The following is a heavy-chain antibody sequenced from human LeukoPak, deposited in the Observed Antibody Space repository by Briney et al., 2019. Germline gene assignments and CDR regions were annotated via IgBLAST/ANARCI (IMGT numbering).Heavy chain of an antibody. J-gene: IGHJ4*02. V-gene: IGHV3-48*02. CDR1: GFTFSSYS. Sequence: PGRSLRLSCAASGFTFSSYSMNWVRQAPGKGLEWVSYISSSSTTIYYADSVKGRFTISRDNAKNSLYLQMNSLRDEDTAVYYCARSVVVVTAIQDYWGQGTLVTVSS. D-gene: IGHD2-21*02. CDR2: ISSSSTTI. CDR3: ARSVVVVTAIQDY.